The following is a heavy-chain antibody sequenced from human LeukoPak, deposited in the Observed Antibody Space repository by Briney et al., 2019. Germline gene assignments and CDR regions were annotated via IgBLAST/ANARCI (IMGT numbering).Heavy chain of an antibody. J-gene: IGHJ3*02. CDR1: GFTFSNYA. Sequence: GGSLRLSCAASGFTFSNYAMHWVRQAPGKGLEWVAVISYDGTNKYYADSVKGRFTISRENSKNTMYLQMNSLRAEDTAMYYCARAPMSYDSSGFGGAFDIWGQGTMVTVSS. V-gene: IGHV3-30-3*01. CDR3: ARAPMSYDSSGFGGAFDI. CDR2: ISYDGTNK. D-gene: IGHD3-22*01.